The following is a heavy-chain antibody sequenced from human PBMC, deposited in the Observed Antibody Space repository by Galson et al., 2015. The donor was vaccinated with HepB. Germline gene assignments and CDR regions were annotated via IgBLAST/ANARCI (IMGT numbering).Heavy chain of an antibody. CDR3: ARQDYCYDSNCQGGGFDY. Sequence: AISGDSVSRKSTAWNWIRQSPSRGLEWLGRTYYRSQWYNDYAVSVKSRIRVNSDTSKSQFSLHLNSVTPDDTAIYYCARQDYCYDSNCQGGGFDYWGQGTLVTVSS. J-gene: IGHJ4*02. CDR2: TYYRSQWYN. D-gene: IGHD3-22*01. CDR1: GDSVSRKSTA. V-gene: IGHV6-1*01.